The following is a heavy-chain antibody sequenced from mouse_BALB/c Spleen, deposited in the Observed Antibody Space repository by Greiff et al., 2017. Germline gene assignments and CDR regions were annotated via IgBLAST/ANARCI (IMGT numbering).Heavy chain of an antibody. D-gene: IGHD1-1*01. CDR2: IYPGDGDT. J-gene: IGHJ2*01. V-gene: IGHV1-80*01. Sequence: VQLQQSGAELVRPGSSVKISCKASGYAFSSYWMNWVQQRPGQGLEWIGQIYPGDGDTNYNGKFKGKATLTADKSSSTAYMQLSSLTSEDSAVYFCARSITTVVGYWGQGTTLTVSS. CDR1: GYAFSSYW. CDR3: ARSITTVVGY.